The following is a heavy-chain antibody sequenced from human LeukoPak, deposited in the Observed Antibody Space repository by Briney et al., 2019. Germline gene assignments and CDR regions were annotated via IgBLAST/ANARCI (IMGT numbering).Heavy chain of an antibody. CDR3: ARRRQVSAYSPYAFDM. CDR2: IYLSVIT. V-gene: IGHV4-59*08. Sequence: SETLSLTCTVSGDSMTYSYWGWIRQPPGKGLEWLGNIYLSVITKSNPSLKSRVTISLDTSKNQLSLRLTSVTAADTAVYYCARRRQVSAYSPYAFDMWGQGTMVTV. CDR1: GDSMTYSY. D-gene: IGHD2-21*01. J-gene: IGHJ3*02.